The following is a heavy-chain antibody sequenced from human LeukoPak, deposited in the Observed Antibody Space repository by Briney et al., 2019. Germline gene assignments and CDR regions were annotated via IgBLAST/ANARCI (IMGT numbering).Heavy chain of an antibody. CDR1: GFTFNTNT. V-gene: IGHV3-30-3*01. J-gene: IGHJ2*01. Sequence: GGSLRLSCAASGFTFNTNTMHWVRQAPGKGLEWVTVISYDGTNTYYADSVKGRFTVSRDNSKNALYLQMSGLRTDDTAVYYCVRVANYWYFDLWGRGTLVTVSS. D-gene: IGHD3-10*01. CDR3: VRVANYWYFDL. CDR2: ISYDGTNT.